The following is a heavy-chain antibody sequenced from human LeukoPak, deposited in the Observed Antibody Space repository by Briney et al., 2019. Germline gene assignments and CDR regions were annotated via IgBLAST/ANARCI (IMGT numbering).Heavy chain of an antibody. Sequence: GGSLRLSCAASGFTFTDNDMHWVRQATGKGLEWVSAIGTAGDTCYTGSVKGRFTISRENAKNSLYLQMNSLRAGDTAVYYCARVAKERVGGVYYFDYWGQGTLVTVSS. CDR3: ARVAKERVGGVYYFDY. V-gene: IGHV3-13*01. J-gene: IGHJ4*02. CDR2: IGTAGDT. CDR1: GFTFTDND. D-gene: IGHD1-1*01.